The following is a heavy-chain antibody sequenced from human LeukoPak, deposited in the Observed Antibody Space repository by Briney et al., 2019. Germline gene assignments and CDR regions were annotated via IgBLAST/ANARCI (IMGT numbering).Heavy chain of an antibody. V-gene: IGHV4-4*07. CDR1: GGSISSYY. Sequence: SETLSLTCTVSGGSISSYYWSWIRQPAGKGLEWIGRIYTSGSTNYNPSLKSRVTMSVDTSKNQFSLKLSSVTAADTAVYYCAREHCSSTSCPEFDYWGQGTLVTVSS. J-gene: IGHJ4*02. D-gene: IGHD2-2*01. CDR3: AREHCSSTSCPEFDY. CDR2: IYTSGST.